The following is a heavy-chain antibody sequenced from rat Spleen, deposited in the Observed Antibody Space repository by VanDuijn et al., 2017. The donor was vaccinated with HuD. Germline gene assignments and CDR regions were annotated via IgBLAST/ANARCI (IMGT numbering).Heavy chain of an antibody. CDR3: ARLGITLGAGHWFAY. CDR1: GFAFRNYG. D-gene: IGHD1-2*01. Sequence: EVQLVESGGGLVEPGRSLKLSCAASGFAFRNYGMAWVRQTLTKGLEWVAFIKIGGGDTYYRDSVKGRFTISRDNAKNTQYLQMDSLRSEDTATYYCARLGITLGAGHWFAYWGQGTLVTVSS. V-gene: IGHV5S14*01. J-gene: IGHJ3*01. CDR2: IKIGGGDT.